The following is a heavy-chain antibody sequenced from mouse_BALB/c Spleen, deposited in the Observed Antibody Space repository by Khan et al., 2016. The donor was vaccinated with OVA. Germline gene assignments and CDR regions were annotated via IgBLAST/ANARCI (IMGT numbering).Heavy chain of an antibody. CDR3: ARDDWFTY. CDR2: ISSGGST. V-gene: IGHV5-6-5*01. CDR1: GFTFSNYA. Sequence: EVELVESGGGLVKPGGSLKFSCAASGFTFSNYAMSWVRQTPEKRLEWVASISSGGSTYYPDSVKGRFTISRDNDRNILFLQMSSMRSEDTARYYCARDDWFTYWGQGTLVTVSA. J-gene: IGHJ3*01.